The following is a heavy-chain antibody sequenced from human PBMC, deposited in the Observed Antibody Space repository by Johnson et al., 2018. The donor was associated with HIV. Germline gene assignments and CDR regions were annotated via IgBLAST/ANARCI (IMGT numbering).Heavy chain of an antibody. CDR2: ISYDGSNK. CDR1: GFTFSTYA. V-gene: IGHV3-30*04. Sequence: QVQLVESGGGVVQPGRSLRLSCASSGFTFSTYALHWVRQAPGKGLEWVAVISYDGSNKYYADSVKGRFTISRDNSKNTLYLQMNSLRAKDTAVYYCARVRRSGTYYVDAFDIWCQGTMVTVSS. D-gene: IGHD1-26*01. J-gene: IGHJ3*02. CDR3: ARVRRSGTYYVDAFDI.